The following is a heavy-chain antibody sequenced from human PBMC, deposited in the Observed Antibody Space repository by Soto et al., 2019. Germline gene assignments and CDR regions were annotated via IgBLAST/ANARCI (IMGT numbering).Heavy chain of an antibody. CDR3: AKSRSSWYASYFDY. CDR1: GLTFSTFA. CDR2: ISETGSNT. V-gene: IGHV3-23*01. J-gene: IGHJ4*02. D-gene: IGHD6-13*01. Sequence: PGGSLRVSCAASGLTFSTFAMSWVRQAPGKGLDWVSTISETGSNTYYADSVKGRFTISRDNSKNTLYLQVNSLRAEDTAVYYCAKSRSSWYASYFDYWGQGTLVTVSS.